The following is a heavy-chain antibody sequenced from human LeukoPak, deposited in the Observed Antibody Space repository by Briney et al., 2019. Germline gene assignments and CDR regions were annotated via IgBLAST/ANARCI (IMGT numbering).Heavy chain of an antibody. CDR2: VIPIFGTA. J-gene: IGHJ4*02. Sequence: SSVKVSCKASGGTFSSYPISWVRQAPGQGLEWMGGVIPIFGTANYAQKFQGRVTITADESTSTAYMELSSLRSEDTAVYYCASSRNYYDSSGYYYVGDYWGQGTLVTVSS. CDR3: ASSRNYYDSSGYYYVGDY. D-gene: IGHD3-22*01. V-gene: IGHV1-69*01. CDR1: GGTFSSYP.